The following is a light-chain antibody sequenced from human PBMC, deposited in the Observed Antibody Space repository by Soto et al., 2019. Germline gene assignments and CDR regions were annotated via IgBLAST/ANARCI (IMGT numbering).Light chain of an antibody. J-gene: IGKJ1*01. V-gene: IGKV3-20*01. CDR3: QQYNSYWRT. CDR2: GAS. CDR1: QSVSSN. Sequence: EIVLTQSPNTLSLSPGERATLSCRASQSVSSNLAWYQQKPGQAPRLLIYGASNRATGIPDRFSGSGSGTDFTLTISRLEPDDFATYYCQQYNSYWRTFGQGTKVDIK.